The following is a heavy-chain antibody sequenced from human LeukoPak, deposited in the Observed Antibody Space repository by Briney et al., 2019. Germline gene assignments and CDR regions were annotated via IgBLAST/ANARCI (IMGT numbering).Heavy chain of an antibody. J-gene: IGHJ4*02. D-gene: IGHD1-26*01. Sequence: PGRSLRLSCAASGFTFDDYAMHWVRQAPGKGLEWVSGISWNSGSIGYADSVKGRFTISRDNAKNSLYLQMNSLRAEDTALYYCAKDPQWELLQYYFDSWGQGTLVTVSS. CDR1: GFTFDDYA. V-gene: IGHV3-9*01. CDR3: AKDPQWELLQYYFDS. CDR2: ISWNSGSI.